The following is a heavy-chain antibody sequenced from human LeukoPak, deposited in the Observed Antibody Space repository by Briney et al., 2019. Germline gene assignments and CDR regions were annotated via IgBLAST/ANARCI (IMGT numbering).Heavy chain of an antibody. CDR2: ISGGGGDT. V-gene: IGHV3-23*01. CDR3: AKHSAPVLAAARFDY. D-gene: IGHD2-2*01. J-gene: IGHJ4*02. Sequence: PGGSLRLSCVGSGFSFSNYAMTWVRQAPGKGLQWVSAISGGGGDTYYADSVKGRFTISRDNSKNTLYLQMNSLRAEDTALYYCAKHSAPVLAAARFDYWGQGNLVTVSS. CDR1: GFSFSNYA.